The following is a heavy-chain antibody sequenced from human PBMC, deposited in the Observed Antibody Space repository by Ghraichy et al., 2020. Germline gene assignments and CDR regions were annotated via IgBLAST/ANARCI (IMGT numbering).Heavy chain of an antibody. D-gene: IGHD3-10*01. CDR2: IKQDGTNK. V-gene: IGHV3-7*03. J-gene: IGHJ3*02. CDR3: ARDGVLGFGAAHAFDI. Sequence: GGSLRLSCAASGFTFSNFWMSWVRQAPGKGLEWVTNIKQDGTNKYYVDSVKGRFTISRDNAKNSLYLQMNSLRAEDTAVYYCARDGVLGFGAAHAFDIWGQGTMVTVSS. CDR1: GFTFSNFW.